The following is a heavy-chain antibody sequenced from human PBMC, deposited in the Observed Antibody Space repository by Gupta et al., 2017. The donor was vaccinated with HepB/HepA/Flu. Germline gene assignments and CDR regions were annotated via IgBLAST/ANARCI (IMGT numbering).Heavy chain of an antibody. CDR2: INPSGGST. CDR3: ARAPGIQLGSWPNWFDP. J-gene: IGHJ5*02. Sequence: QVQLVQSGAEVKKPGASVKVSCKASGYNFTSYYMHWVRQAPGQGLEWMGIINPSGGSTSYAQKFQGRVTMTRDTSTSTVYMELSSLRSEDTAVYYCARAPGIQLGSWPNWFDPWGQGTLVTVSS. CDR1: GYNFTSYY. D-gene: IGHD5-18*01. V-gene: IGHV1-46*01.